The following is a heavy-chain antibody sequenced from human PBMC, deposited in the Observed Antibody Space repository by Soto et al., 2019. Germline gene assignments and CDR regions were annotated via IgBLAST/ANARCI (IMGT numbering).Heavy chain of an antibody. CDR2: IIPIFGTA. CDR3: ASGIAPTYYFDY. Sequence: SVKVSCKASGGTFSSYSISWVRQAPGQGLEWMGGIIPIFGTANYAQKFQGRVTITADKSTSTAYMELSNLRSEDTAVYYCASGIAPTYYFDYWGQGTLVTVSS. J-gene: IGHJ4*02. CDR1: GGTFSSYS. D-gene: IGHD1-1*01. V-gene: IGHV1-69*06.